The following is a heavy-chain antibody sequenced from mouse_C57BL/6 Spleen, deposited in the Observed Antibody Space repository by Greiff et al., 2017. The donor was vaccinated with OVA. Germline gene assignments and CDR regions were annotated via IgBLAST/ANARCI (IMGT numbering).Heavy chain of an antibody. CDR1: GYSFTGYF. CDR2: INPYNGDT. J-gene: IGHJ4*01. D-gene: IGHD2-4*01. CDR3: ARDDDYDPYYAMDY. V-gene: IGHV1-20*01. Sequence: DVQLQESGPELVKPGDSVKISCKASGYSFTGYFMNWVMQSHGKSLEWIGRINPYNGDTFYNQKFKGKATLTVDKSSSTAHMELRSLTSEDSAVYYCARDDDYDPYYAMDYWGQGTSVTVSS.